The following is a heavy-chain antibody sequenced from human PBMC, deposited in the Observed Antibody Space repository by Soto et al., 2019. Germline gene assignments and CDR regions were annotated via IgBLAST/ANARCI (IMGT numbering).Heavy chain of an antibody. Sequence: PGGSLRLSCAASGFSFSTYAMHWVRQAPGKGLEWVACLTYEGSNENYADSVRGRFTISRDNSKNTLFLQMNSLGSEDTAVYYCARDSRLGHISSWPYYFDAWGQGTLVTVSS. J-gene: IGHJ4*02. CDR3: ARDSRLGHISSWPYYFDA. D-gene: IGHD3-16*01. V-gene: IGHV3-30-3*01. CDR1: GFSFSTYA. CDR2: LTYEGSNE.